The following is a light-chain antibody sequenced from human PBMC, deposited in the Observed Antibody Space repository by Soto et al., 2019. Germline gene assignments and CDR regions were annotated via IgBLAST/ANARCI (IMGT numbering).Light chain of an antibody. Sequence: QSVLTQPPSVSGAPGQRVTISCTGSSSNIGAGYDVHWYQQLPGTAPKLLIYVNNNRPSGVPDRFSGSKSGTSASLVITGLQAEDEADYYCQSYDSNLSVVFGGGTKVTVL. CDR3: QSYDSNLSVV. V-gene: IGLV1-40*01. J-gene: IGLJ2*01. CDR1: SSNIGAGYD. CDR2: VNN.